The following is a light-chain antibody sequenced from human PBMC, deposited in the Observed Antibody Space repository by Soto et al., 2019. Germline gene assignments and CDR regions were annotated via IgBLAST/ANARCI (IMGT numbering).Light chain of an antibody. CDR2: GAS. Sequence: ELVLTQSPGTLSLSPEERATLSCRASQSVSSSYLAWYQQKPGQAPRLLIYGASSWATAIPDRFSGSGSGTDFTLTIGSLEPEDFAVYDGQHYGSSPKTLGQGTKVEIK. CDR1: QSVSSSY. J-gene: IGKJ1*01. CDR3: QHYGSSPKT. V-gene: IGKV3-20*01.